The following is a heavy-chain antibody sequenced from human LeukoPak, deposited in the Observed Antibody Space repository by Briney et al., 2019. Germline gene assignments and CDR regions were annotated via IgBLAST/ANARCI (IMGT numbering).Heavy chain of an antibody. Sequence: GGSLRLSCAASGFTFSNYGMHWVRQAPGKGLEWVAIISDDGSNKNCVDSVKGRFTISRDNAKNSLYLQMNSLRAEDTAVYYCARDGDYYDSRGDAFDIWGQGAMVTVAS. CDR3: ARDGDYYDSRGDAFDI. CDR2: ISDDGSNK. V-gene: IGHV3-30*03. D-gene: IGHD3-22*01. J-gene: IGHJ3*02. CDR1: GFTFSNYG.